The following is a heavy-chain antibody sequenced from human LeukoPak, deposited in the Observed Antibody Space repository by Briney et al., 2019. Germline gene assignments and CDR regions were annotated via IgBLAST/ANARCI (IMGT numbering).Heavy chain of an antibody. CDR3: AKGICSGGSCSSDY. J-gene: IGHJ4*02. CDR1: GFTFTTCG. V-gene: IGHV3-33*06. Sequence: GGSLRLSCAASGFTFTTCGMHWVRQAPGKGLEWVAVIYYDGSNKFYADSVKGRFTISRDNSKNTLYLQMNSLRAEDTAVYYCAKGICSGGSCSSDYWGQGTLVTVSS. CDR2: IYYDGSNK. D-gene: IGHD2-15*01.